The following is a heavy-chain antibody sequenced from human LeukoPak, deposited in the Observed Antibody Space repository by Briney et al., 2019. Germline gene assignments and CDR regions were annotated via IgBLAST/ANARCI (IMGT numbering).Heavy chain of an antibody. CDR1: GGSFSGYY. CDR2: INHSGST. Sequence: SETLSLTCAVYGGSFSGYYWSWIRQPPGKGLEWIGEINHSGSTNYNLSLKSRVTISVDTSKNQFSLKLSSVTAADTAVYYCARVRRFLEWYYYMDVWGKGTTVTVSS. J-gene: IGHJ6*03. V-gene: IGHV4-34*01. D-gene: IGHD3-3*01. CDR3: ARVRRFLEWYYYMDV.